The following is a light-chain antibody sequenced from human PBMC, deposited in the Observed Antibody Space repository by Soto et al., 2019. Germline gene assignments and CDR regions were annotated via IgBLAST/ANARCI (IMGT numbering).Light chain of an antibody. CDR1: GSNTGNNF. V-gene: IGLV1-51*01. CDR3: GTGDSALGLGR. CDR2: DTD. J-gene: IGLJ2*01. Sequence: QSVLTQPPSVSAAPGQKVTISCSGGGSNTGNNFVSWYQQFPETAPKLLIYDTDKRPSGIPDRFSGSKSGTSATLGITRLRPGEEADYYCGTGDSALGLGRFGGGTKLTFL.